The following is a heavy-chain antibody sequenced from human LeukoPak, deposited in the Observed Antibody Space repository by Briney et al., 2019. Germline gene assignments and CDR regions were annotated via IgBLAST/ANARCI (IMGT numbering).Heavy chain of an antibody. D-gene: IGHD6-19*01. V-gene: IGHV4-59*08. CDR3: ARQSPNSSGWFDSDY. J-gene: IGHJ4*02. CDR1: GGSISSYH. CDR2: INYSGTT. Sequence: SETPSLTCSVSGGSISSYHWNWIRQPPGKGLEWIGYINYSGTTNYNPSLKSRVTISIDTSKNQFSLKLSSVSAADTAVYYCARQSPNSSGWFDSDYWGQGTLVTVSS.